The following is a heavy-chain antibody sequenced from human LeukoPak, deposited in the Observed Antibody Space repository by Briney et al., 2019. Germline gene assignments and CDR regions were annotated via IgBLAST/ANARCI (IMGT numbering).Heavy chain of an antibody. CDR3: ARDLHPRYYLPDY. CDR2: ISGDGGST. Sequence: GGSLRLSCAASGFTFDDYAMHWVRQAPGKGLEWVSLISGDGGSTYYADSVKGRFTISRDNSKNSLYLQMNSLRAEDTAVYYCARDLHPRYYLPDYWGQGTLVTVSS. CDR1: GFTFDDYA. V-gene: IGHV3-43*02. J-gene: IGHJ4*02. D-gene: IGHD1-26*01.